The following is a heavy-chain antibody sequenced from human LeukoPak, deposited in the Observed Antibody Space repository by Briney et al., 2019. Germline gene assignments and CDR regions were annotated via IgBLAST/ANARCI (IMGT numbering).Heavy chain of an antibody. CDR3: ARDYSSGWYGTPSSDY. Sequence: GASVNVSCKASGYTFTSYDINWVRQATGQGLEWMGWMNSNSGNTGYAQKFQGRVTMTRNTSISTAYMELSSLRSEDTAVYYCARDYSSGWYGTPSSDYWGQGTLVTVSS. V-gene: IGHV1-8*01. CDR2: MNSNSGNT. D-gene: IGHD6-19*01. CDR1: GYTFTSYD. J-gene: IGHJ4*02.